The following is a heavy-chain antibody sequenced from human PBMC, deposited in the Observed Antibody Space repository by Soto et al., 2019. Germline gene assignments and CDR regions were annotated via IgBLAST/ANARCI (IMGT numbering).Heavy chain of an antibody. J-gene: IGHJ4*02. CDR2: IKPDGSEK. V-gene: IGHV3-7*01. Sequence: EVQLVESGGGLVQPGESLRLSCAASGFTFSNYWMTWVRQAPGKGLEWVANIKPDGSEKFSVDSVKGRFTISRDNANNLLYVQMNSLRAEDTDVYYCVRARIDYWGQGTLVTVSS. CDR3: VRARIDY. CDR1: GFTFSNYW.